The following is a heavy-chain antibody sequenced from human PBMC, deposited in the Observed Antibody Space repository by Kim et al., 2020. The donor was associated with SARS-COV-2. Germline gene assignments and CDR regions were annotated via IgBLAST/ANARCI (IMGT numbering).Heavy chain of an antibody. CDR2: TYYRSKWFN. J-gene: IGHJ6*02. CDR1: GDSVSSNNAA. Sequence: SQTLSLTCAISGDSVSSNNAAWNRIRQSPSRGLEWLGRTYYRSKWFNDYALSVKSRITINPDTSKNHFSLQLSSVTPEDTAVYYCANGGSGLGGMNVWGQGTTVTVSS. CDR3: ANGGSGLGGMNV. V-gene: IGHV6-1*01. D-gene: IGHD3-16*01.